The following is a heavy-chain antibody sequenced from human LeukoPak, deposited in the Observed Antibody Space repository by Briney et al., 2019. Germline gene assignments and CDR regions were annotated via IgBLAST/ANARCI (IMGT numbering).Heavy chain of an antibody. CDR1: GYTLTELS. D-gene: IGHD3-22*01. CDR3: ARGRTDYYDSSASFPALGY. J-gene: IGHJ4*02. CDR2: FDPEDGET. V-gene: IGHV1-24*01. Sequence: ASVKVSCKVSGYTLTELSMHWVRQAPGKGLEWMGGFDPEDGETIYAQKFQGRVTMTRNTSTSTAYMELSSLTSEDTAVYYCARGRTDYYDSSASFPALGYWGQGTLVTVSS.